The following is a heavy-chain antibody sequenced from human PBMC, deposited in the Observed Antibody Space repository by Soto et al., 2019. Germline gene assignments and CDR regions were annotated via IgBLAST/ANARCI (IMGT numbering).Heavy chain of an antibody. CDR3: ARDRLWDLESSVGLMEV. CDR1: GFTFSSYT. V-gene: IGHV3-21*01. J-gene: IGHJ6*04. D-gene: IGHD3-22*01. Sequence: PGGSLRLSCEASGFTFSSYTMNWVRQAPGKGLEWVSSISRSSTYIYYADSVKGRFTISRDSARNSLNLQMNSLRAEDTAVYYCARDRLWDLESSVGLMEVWGKGTTVTVSS. CDR2: ISRSSTYI.